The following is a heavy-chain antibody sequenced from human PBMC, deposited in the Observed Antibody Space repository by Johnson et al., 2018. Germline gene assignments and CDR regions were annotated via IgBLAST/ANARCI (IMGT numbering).Heavy chain of an antibody. J-gene: IGHJ3*02. V-gene: IGHV3-9*01. CDR2: ISWNSGSI. D-gene: IGHD5-18*01. CDR3: AVGYTYGHDAFDI. Sequence: VQLVQSGGGVVEPGRSLRLSCAASGFTFSSYAMHWVRQAPGKGLEWVSGISWNSGSIGYADSVKGRFTISRENAKNSLYLQMNSLRAEDTALYYCAVGYTYGHDAFDIWGQGTMVTVSS. CDR1: GFTFSSYA.